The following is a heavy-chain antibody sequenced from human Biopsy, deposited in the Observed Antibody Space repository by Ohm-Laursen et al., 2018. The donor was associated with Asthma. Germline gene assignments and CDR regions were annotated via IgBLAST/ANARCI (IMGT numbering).Heavy chain of an antibody. D-gene: IGHD5-12*01. J-gene: IGHJ4*02. V-gene: IGHV3-30*18. CDR2: ISYDGNHK. CDR1: GFMFRSFG. Sequence: SLRLSCAASGFMFRSFGMHWVRQAPGKGLEWVAVISYDGNHKFYEDSVKGRFTISRDSSKNTLYPQMNSLRTEDTAVYYCAKRRGYSGHDNDYWGQGTLVIVSS. CDR3: AKRRGYSGHDNDY.